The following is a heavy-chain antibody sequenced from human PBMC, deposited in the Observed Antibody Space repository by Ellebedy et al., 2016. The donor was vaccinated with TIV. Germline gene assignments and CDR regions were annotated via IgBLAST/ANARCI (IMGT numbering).Heavy chain of an antibody. CDR3: ARMGVGFDV. CDR2: ISGSGGGA. V-gene: IGHV3-23*01. D-gene: IGHD3-3*01. CDR1: GFMFDSYA. J-gene: IGHJ3*01. Sequence: PGGSLRLSCAASGFMFDSYAMNWVRQAPGKGLEWVSGISGSGGGAFSADSVKGRFTISRDNSKNTLYLQMNSLRAEDTAIYYCARMGVGFDVWGQGTIVTVSS.